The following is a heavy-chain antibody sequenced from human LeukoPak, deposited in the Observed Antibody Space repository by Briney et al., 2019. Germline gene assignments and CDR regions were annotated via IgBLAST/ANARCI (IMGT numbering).Heavy chain of an antibody. D-gene: IGHD2-2*01. Sequence: VASVKVSCKASGGTFSSYAISWVRQAPGQGLEWMGGIIPIFGTANYAQKFQGRVTITADESTSTAYMELSSLRSEDTAVYYCARDVRHRYCSSTSCYRGWFDPWGQGTLVTVSS. V-gene: IGHV1-69*13. CDR2: IIPIFGTA. J-gene: IGHJ5*02. CDR3: ARDVRHRYCSSTSCYRGWFDP. CDR1: GGTFSSYA.